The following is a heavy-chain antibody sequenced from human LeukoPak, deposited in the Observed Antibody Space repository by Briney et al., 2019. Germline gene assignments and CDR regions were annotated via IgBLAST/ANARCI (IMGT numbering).Heavy chain of an antibody. Sequence: VASVKVSCKASGYTFTGYYMHWVRQVPGQGLEWMGWINSNSGDTNYAQKFQGRVTMTTDTSTSTAYMELRSLRSDDTAVYYCARGSTARYYYDSSGYYRGAFDYWGQGTLVTVSS. V-gene: IGHV1-2*02. J-gene: IGHJ4*02. CDR3: ARGSTARYYYDSSGYYRGAFDY. CDR2: INSNSGDT. D-gene: IGHD3-22*01. CDR1: GYTFTGYY.